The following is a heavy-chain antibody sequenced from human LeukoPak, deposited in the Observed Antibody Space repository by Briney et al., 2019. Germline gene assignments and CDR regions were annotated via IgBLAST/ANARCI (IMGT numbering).Heavy chain of an antibody. CDR1: GGSISTSDYY. CDR2: IYYTRST. Sequence: SETLSLTCSVAGGSISTSDYYWGWIRPTPGKGLEWIASIYYTRSTYYRPSLRSRVTMSVDTSKNQFPLKLSTGTAADTAVYYCARVVYYYDVSGYSFDLWGRGTLVTVSS. D-gene: IGHD3-22*01. V-gene: IGHV4-39*01. J-gene: IGHJ2*01. CDR3: ARVVYYYDVSGYSFDL.